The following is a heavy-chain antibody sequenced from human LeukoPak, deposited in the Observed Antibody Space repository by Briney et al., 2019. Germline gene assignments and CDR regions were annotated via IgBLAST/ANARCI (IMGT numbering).Heavy chain of an antibody. CDR2: INTNTGNP. Sequence: ASVKVSCKASGYTFTTNAMNWVRQAPGQGLEWMGWINTNTGNPTYAQGFTGRFVFSLDTSVSTAYLQISSLKAEDTAVYYCARDGSGYYYYYYYMDVWGKGTTVTISS. J-gene: IGHJ6*03. CDR1: GYTFTTNA. V-gene: IGHV7-4-1*02. D-gene: IGHD3-22*01. CDR3: ARDGSGYYYYYYYMDV.